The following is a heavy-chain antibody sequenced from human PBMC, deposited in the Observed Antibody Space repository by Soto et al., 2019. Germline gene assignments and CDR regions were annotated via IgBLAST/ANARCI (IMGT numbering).Heavy chain of an antibody. Sequence: QVQLQESGPGLVKPSGTLSLTCAVSGGSISSSNWWSWVRQPPGKGLEWIGEIYHSGSTNYNPSLKRGVTISVDKSKNQFSLKLSSVTTADTAAYYCARKDYYDSSGYYPDAFDIWGQGTMVTVSS. CDR1: GGSISSSNW. CDR3: ARKDYYDSSGYYPDAFDI. J-gene: IGHJ3*02. V-gene: IGHV4-4*02. D-gene: IGHD3-22*01. CDR2: IYHSGST.